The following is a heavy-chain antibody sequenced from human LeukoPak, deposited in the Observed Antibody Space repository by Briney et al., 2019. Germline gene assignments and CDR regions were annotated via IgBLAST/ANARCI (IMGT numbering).Heavy chain of an antibody. CDR2: IIGGAGST. D-gene: IGHD3-22*01. Sequence: GGSLRLSCAASGLPFSSHGMSWVRQAPGKGLEWVSGIIGGAGSTYYADSVKGRFTISGENSKNTLFLQMNSLRAEDTAVYYCAKDGYDSSGYYSERYFDLWGRGTLVTVSS. CDR3: AKDGYDSSGYYSERYFDL. J-gene: IGHJ2*01. CDR1: GLPFSSHG. V-gene: IGHV3-23*01.